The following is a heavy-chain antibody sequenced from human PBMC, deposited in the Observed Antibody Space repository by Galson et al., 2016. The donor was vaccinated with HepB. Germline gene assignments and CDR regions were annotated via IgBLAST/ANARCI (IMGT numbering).Heavy chain of an antibody. CDR1: GFTFSSYY. J-gene: IGHJ5*01. CDR2: ISHSSGGT. CDR3: ATGPPPKRLDS. V-gene: IGHV3-23*01. Sequence: SLRLSCAASGFTFSSYYMHWVRQAPGKGLEWVSAISHSSGGTYYADPVQGRFTISKDNFKNTLYLQMNSLRAEDTAVYYCATGPPPKRLDSWGQGILVTVSS.